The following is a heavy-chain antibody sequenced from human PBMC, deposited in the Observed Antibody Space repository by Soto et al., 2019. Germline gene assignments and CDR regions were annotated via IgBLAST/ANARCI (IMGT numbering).Heavy chain of an antibody. D-gene: IGHD2-2*01. CDR3: GRQPGHCGSTTCFGYYSVDV. J-gene: IGHJ6*02. Sequence: PSETLSLTCSVSSGSISSSPYYWGWIRQPPGKGLQWIGSVFHSGSTQYNPSLESRVTISVDSSKNQFSLKLKSLTAADTAVYYCGRQPGHCGSTTCFGYYSVDVWGQGTTVTVSS. V-gene: IGHV4-39*01. CDR1: SGSISSSPYY. CDR2: VFHSGST.